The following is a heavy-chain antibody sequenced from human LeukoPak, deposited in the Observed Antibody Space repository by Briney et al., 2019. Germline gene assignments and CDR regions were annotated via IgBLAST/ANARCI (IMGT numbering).Heavy chain of an antibody. J-gene: IGHJ4*02. Sequence: GGSLRLFCAASGFTFSSYGMHWVRQAPGKGLEWVAFIRYDGSNKYYADSVKGRFTISRDNSKNTLYLQMNSLRAEDTAVYYCAKDSDEYGSGSYYLFDYWGQGTLVTVSS. CDR2: IRYDGSNK. CDR3: AKDSDEYGSGSYYLFDY. CDR1: GFTFSSYG. D-gene: IGHD3-10*01. V-gene: IGHV3-30*02.